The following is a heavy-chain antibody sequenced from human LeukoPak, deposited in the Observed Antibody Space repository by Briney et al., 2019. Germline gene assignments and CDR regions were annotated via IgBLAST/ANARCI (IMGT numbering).Heavy chain of an antibody. CDR1: GFTFEDYA. CDR2: ISWNGGSI. CDR3: AKAARFVFYYGMDV. V-gene: IGHV3-9*01. D-gene: IGHD3-16*01. J-gene: IGHJ6*02. Sequence: GRSLRLSCAASGFTFEDYAMHWVRQAPGKGLEWVSDISWNGGSIGYADSVKGRFTISRDNAKNSLYLQMNSLRAEDTAVYYCAKAARFVFYYGMDVWGQGTTVTVSS.